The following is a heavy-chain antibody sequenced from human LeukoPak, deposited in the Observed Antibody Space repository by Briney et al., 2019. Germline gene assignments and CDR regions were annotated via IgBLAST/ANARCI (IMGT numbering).Heavy chain of an antibody. J-gene: IGHJ4*02. CDR3: VRGRWLGHSPFGY. V-gene: IGHV4-34*01. CDR2: IIHNGSP. D-gene: IGHD5-24*01. CDR1: RGSFSRNY. Sequence: ADTLSLICPAYRGSFSRNYWSWLRQPPGKAPEWIGEIIHNGSPSYNPSLKSRVTISVDTAKSQFSLKLKSVTAADTAVYYCVRGRWLGHSPFGYWSQGALVTVSS.